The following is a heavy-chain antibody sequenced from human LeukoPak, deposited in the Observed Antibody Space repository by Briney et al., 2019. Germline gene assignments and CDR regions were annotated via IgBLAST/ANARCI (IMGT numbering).Heavy chain of an antibody. CDR2: IIPIFGTA. J-gene: IGHJ3*02. D-gene: IGHD2-15*01. Sequence: ASVKVSCKASGGTFSSYAISWVRQAPGQGLEWMGGIIPIFGTANYAQKFQGRVTITTDESTSTAYMELSSLRSEDTAVYYCARELWCSGGNCYLNAFDIWGQGTMVTVSS. CDR1: GGTFSSYA. V-gene: IGHV1-69*05. CDR3: ARELWCSGGNCYLNAFDI.